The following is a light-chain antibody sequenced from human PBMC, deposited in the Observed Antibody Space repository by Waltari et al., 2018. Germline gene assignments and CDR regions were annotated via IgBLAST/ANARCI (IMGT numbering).Light chain of an antibody. V-gene: IGKV2-28*01. Sequence: EILMTQTPFSLSATPGEPASTSCRSSQSLLARDGNTHLHWYLVQSSQSPRLLLYLSSKRAAVVPDRCSGSGAGADFTLKSSRVEAEDVGVYYCMQSLQTPTFGQGTEVEIK. CDR2: LSS. CDR1: QSLLARDGNTH. J-gene: IGKJ1*01. CDR3: MQSLQTPT.